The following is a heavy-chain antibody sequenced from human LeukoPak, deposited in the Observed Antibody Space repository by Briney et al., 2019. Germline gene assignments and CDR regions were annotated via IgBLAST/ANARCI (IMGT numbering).Heavy chain of an antibody. V-gene: IGHV4-34*01. J-gene: IGHJ4*02. CDR3: ADSMIRGVPKS. CDR2: FKHTGST. Sequence: PSETLSLTCAVYGGSFTDYYWSWIRQSPGKGLEWIGEFKHTGSTNYNPSLKSRVTISADTSKNQFSLKLTSVTAADTAVYYCADSMIRGVPKSRGQGTLVTVSS. CDR1: GGSFTDYY. D-gene: IGHD3-10*01.